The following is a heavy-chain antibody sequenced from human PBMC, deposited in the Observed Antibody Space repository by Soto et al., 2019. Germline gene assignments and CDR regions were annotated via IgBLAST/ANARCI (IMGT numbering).Heavy chain of an antibody. J-gene: IGHJ4*02. V-gene: IGHV3-7*01. CDR1: GFTFSSYW. Sequence: GGSLRLSCAASGFTFSSYWMSWVRQAPGKGLEWVANIKQDGSEKYYVEYVKGRFTISRDNAKNSLYLQMNSLRAEDTAVFYCSRDRVLPRTYGDYLGGFDYWGQGTLVTVSS. CDR2: IKQDGSEK. D-gene: IGHD4-17*01. CDR3: SRDRVLPRTYGDYLGGFDY.